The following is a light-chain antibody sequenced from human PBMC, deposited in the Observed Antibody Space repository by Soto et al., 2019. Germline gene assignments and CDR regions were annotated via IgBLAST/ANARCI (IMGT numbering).Light chain of an antibody. CDR2: EDN. CDR3: QSYDSSNVV. J-gene: IGLJ2*01. CDR1: SGSIASNY. Sequence: NFMLTQPHSVSESPGRTVTISCTRSSGSIASNYVQLYQQRPGSAPTTVIYEDNQRPSGVPDRFSGSIDSSSNSASLTISGLKTEDEADYYCQSYDSSNVVFGGGTKVTVL. V-gene: IGLV6-57*03.